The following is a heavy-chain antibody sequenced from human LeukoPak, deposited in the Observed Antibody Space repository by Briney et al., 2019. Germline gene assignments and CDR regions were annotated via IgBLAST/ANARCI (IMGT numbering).Heavy chain of an antibody. D-gene: IGHD3-10*01. Sequence: GGSLRLSCAASGFTFSSYAMSWVRQAPGKGLEWVSAISGSGGSTYHADSVKGRFTISRDNSKNTLYLQMNSLRAEDTAVYYCAKVRGSYGSADYWGQGTLVTVSS. CDR1: GFTFSSYA. J-gene: IGHJ4*02. CDR2: ISGSGGST. V-gene: IGHV3-23*01. CDR3: AKVRGSYGSADY.